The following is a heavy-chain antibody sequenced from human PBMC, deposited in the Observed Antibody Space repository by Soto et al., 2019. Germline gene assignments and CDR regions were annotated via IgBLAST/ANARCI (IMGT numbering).Heavy chain of an antibody. CDR2: IWYDGSNK. D-gene: IGHD6-13*01. CDR3: ARGSSSWSYYFDY. Sequence: GGSLRLSCAASGFTFSSYGMHWVRQAPGKGLEWVAVIWYDGSNKYYADSVKGRFTIPRDNSKNTLYLQMNSLRAEDTAVYYCARGSSSWSYYFDYWGQGTLVTVSS. J-gene: IGHJ4*02. CDR1: GFTFSSYG. V-gene: IGHV3-33*01.